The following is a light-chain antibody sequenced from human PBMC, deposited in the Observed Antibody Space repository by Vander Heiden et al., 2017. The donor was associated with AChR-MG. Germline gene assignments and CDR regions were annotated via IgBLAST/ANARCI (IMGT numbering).Light chain of an antibody. CDR1: QNVNNH. V-gene: IGKV3-15*01. CDR2: GAS. Sequence: EIVMTQSPASLSVSPGERATVSCRASQNVNNHLAWYQQKPGQAPRLLIYGASSRAPGIPPRFSGSGYGTEFTLTISGLQSEDSALYYCQQDNNWPPYSSGQGTKLEIK. J-gene: IGKJ2*01. CDR3: QQDNNWPPYS.